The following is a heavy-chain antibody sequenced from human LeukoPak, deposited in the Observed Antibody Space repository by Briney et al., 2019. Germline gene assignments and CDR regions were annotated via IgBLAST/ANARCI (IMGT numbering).Heavy chain of an antibody. V-gene: IGHV3-53*01. CDR1: GFPVSSNY. J-gene: IGHJ6*02. CDR2: IYSGGGA. D-gene: IGHD4-17*01. CDR3: ARGASYGDYLSRYGLDV. Sequence: QPGGSLRLSCAASGFPVSSNYMNWVRQAPGKGLEWVSTIYSGGGAYYADSVEGRFTISRDSSKNTVNLQLDSLRAEDTAVYYCARGASYGDYLSRYGLDVWGQGTTVTVSS.